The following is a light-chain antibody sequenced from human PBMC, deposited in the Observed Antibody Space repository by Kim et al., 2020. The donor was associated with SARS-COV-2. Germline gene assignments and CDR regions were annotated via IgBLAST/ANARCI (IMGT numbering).Light chain of an antibody. J-gene: IGLJ3*02. CDR2: GKN. Sequence: SSELTQDPAVSVALGQTVRITCQGDSLRTYYASWYQQKPGQAPVLVIYGKNNRPSGIPDRFSGSSSGNTASLTITGAQAEDEADYYCSSRDSSANHLVFG. CDR3: SSRDSSANHLV. CDR1: SLRTYY. V-gene: IGLV3-19*01.